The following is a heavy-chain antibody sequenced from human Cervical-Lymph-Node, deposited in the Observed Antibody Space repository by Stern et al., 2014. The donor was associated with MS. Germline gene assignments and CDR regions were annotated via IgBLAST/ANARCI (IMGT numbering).Heavy chain of an antibody. CDR2: ISYDGSDK. V-gene: IGHV3-30*16. Sequence: QVQLVQSGGGVVQPGRSLRLSCAASGFTLSSYALHWVRQAPGKGLAWVAGISYDGSDKDYANSVKGRFTISRDNSKNTLDLQMNSLRPEDTAVYYCARVWTTFSVDYYYGMDVWGQGTTVTVSS. D-gene: IGHD2/OR15-2a*01. J-gene: IGHJ6*02. CDR3: ARVWTTFSVDYYYGMDV. CDR1: GFTLSSYA.